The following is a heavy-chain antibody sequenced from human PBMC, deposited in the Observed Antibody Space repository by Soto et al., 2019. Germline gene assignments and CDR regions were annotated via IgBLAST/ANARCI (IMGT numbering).Heavy chain of an antibody. J-gene: IGHJ4*02. Sequence: SETLSLTCTISGGSISNYYWSWIRQPPGKGLEWIGYIYYSGSTNYNPSLKSRVTISVDTSKNQFSLKLSSVTAADTAVYYCARDSSGLDYWGQGTLVTVSS. V-gene: IGHV4-59*12. CDR2: IYYSGST. CDR1: GGSISNYY. D-gene: IGHD3-22*01. CDR3: ARDSSGLDY.